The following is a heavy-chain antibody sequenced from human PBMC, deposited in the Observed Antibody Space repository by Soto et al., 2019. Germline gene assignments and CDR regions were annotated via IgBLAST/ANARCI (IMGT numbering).Heavy chain of an antibody. Sequence: LSLTCTVSGGSISSYYWSWIRQPPGKGLEWIGYIYYSGSTNYNPSLKSRVTISVDTSKNQFSLKLSSVTAADTAVYYCARGLGYYYDSSGYKAFDIWGQGTMVTVSS. D-gene: IGHD3-22*01. V-gene: IGHV4-59*01. CDR1: GGSISSYY. CDR3: ARGLGYYYDSSGYKAFDI. J-gene: IGHJ3*02. CDR2: IYYSGST.